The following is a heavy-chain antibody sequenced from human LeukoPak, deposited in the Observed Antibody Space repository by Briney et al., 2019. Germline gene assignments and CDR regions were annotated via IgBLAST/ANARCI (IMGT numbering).Heavy chain of an antibody. CDR2: ISGSGVST. D-gene: IGHD1-26*01. Sequence: GGSLRLSCAASGFTFSNAWMSWVRQAPGKGLEWVSVISGSGVSTYYADSVKGRFTISRDNFKNTLYPQMNSLRAEDTAVYYCAKGRIVGATSVDYWGQGTLVTVSS. CDR3: AKGRIVGATSVDY. CDR1: GFTFSNAW. V-gene: IGHV3-23*01. J-gene: IGHJ4*02.